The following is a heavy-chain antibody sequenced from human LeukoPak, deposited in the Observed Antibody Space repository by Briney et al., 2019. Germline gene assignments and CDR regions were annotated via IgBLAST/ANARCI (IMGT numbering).Heavy chain of an antibody. Sequence: SETLSLTCTVSSDSINSLDLWSWVRQPPGKGLEWIGEMYLSGTTHSNPSVKSRVTISIDKSKNQFFLNLSSVTAAGTAVYYCAGLVGRYSSGLYYYYFDYWGQGTLVTVSS. D-gene: IGHD3-22*01. CDR1: SDSINSLDL. CDR3: AGLVGRYSSGLYYYYFDY. J-gene: IGHJ4*02. CDR2: MYLSGTT. V-gene: IGHV4-4*02.